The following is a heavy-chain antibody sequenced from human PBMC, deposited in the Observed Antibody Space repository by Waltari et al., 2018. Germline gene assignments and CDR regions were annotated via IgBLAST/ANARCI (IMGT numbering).Heavy chain of an antibody. CDR1: GYSFTTYW. D-gene: IGHD6-19*01. Sequence: EVQLVQSGAEVKKPGESLKISCKGSGYSFTTYWIGWVCQMPGKGLEWMGFIYAGDSDTRYSPSFQGQVTISVDKSINTAYLQWSTLKASDTAMYFCAREKGFSSGNFDYWGQGTLVTVSS. CDR2: IYAGDSDT. V-gene: IGHV5-51*01. CDR3: AREKGFSSGNFDY. J-gene: IGHJ4*02.